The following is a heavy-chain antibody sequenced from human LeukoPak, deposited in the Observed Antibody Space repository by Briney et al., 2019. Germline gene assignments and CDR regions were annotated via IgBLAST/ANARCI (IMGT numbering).Heavy chain of an antibody. CDR1: GGSISSGSYY. J-gene: IGHJ6*03. CDR3: AREPYCSSTSCRYYYYYYYMDV. Sequence: SQTLSLTCTVSGGSISSGSYYWSWIRQPAGKGLEWIGRIYTSGSTNYNPSLKSRVTISVDTSKNQFSLKLSSVTAADTAVYYCAREPYCSSTSCRYYYYYYYMDVWGKGTTVTVSS. CDR2: IYTSGST. V-gene: IGHV4-61*02. D-gene: IGHD2-2*01.